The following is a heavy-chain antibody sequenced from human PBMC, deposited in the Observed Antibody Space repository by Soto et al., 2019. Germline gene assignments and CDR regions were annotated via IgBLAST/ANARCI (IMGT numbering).Heavy chain of an antibody. J-gene: IGHJ6*03. CDR2: ISGSGGST. CDR3: AKGFDYGKRWYYYYYMDV. Sequence: GGSLRLSCAASGFTFSSYAMSWVRQAPGKGLEWVSAISGSGGSTYYADSVKGRFTISRDNSKNTLYLQMNSLRAEDTAVYYCAKGFDYGKRWYYYYYMDVWGKGTPVTVSS. D-gene: IGHD4-17*01. V-gene: IGHV3-23*01. CDR1: GFTFSSYA.